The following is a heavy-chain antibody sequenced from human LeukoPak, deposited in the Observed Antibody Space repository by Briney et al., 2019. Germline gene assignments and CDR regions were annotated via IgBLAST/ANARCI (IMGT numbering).Heavy chain of an antibody. CDR3: ARQGGGGQWLFFFDY. Sequence: PGESLKISCQGSGYSFTSYWIGGVRQLPGKGLEWMGIIYPGDSDTRYSPSFQGQVTISADKSISTAYLQWSSLKASDTAMYYCARQGGGGQWLFFFDYWGQGTLVTVSS. J-gene: IGHJ4*02. CDR2: IYPGDSDT. V-gene: IGHV5-51*01. D-gene: IGHD6-19*01. CDR1: GYSFTSYW.